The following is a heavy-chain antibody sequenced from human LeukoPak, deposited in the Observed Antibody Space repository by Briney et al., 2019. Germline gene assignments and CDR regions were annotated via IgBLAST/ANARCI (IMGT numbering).Heavy chain of an antibody. CDR3: AAQRITMVRGEDY. Sequence: GGSLRLSCAASGFTVSSNYMSWVRQAPGKGLEWVSVIYSGGSTYNADSVKGRFTISRDNSKNTLYLQMNSLRAEDTAVYYCAAQRITMVRGEDYWGQGTLVTVSS. J-gene: IGHJ4*02. CDR1: GFTVSSNY. V-gene: IGHV3-66*01. D-gene: IGHD3-10*01. CDR2: IYSGGST.